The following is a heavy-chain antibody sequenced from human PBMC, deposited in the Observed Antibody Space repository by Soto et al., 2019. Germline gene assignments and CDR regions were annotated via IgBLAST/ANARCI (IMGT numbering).Heavy chain of an antibody. J-gene: IGHJ5*02. V-gene: IGHV4-34*01. CDR2: INHSGST. D-gene: IGHD3-3*01. CDR1: GVSFNEYY. Sequence: QVQLQQWGAGRLKPSETLSLTCAVYGVSFNEYYWSWVRQPPGKGLEWIGEINHSGSTNYSPSLKSRAPISVDSSKNQFSLKLSSVTAADTAVYYCAGFFGYRYGRGDPWGQGTLVTVSS. CDR3: AGFFGYRYGRGDP.